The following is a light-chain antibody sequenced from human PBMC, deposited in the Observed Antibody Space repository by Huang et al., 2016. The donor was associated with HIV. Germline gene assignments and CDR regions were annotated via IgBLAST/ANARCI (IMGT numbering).Light chain of an antibody. CDR3: QQYFATPT. CDR2: WAS. Sequence: DIVMTQSPDSLAVSLGERATINCKSSQSVLYSSNNKNYLAWYQQKPGHPPKLLIYWASTRESGVPDRVSGSGSGTEFTLTISSLQAEDVAVYHCQQYFATPTFGQGTKVEIK. J-gene: IGKJ1*01. CDR1: QSVLYSSNNKNY. V-gene: IGKV4-1*01.